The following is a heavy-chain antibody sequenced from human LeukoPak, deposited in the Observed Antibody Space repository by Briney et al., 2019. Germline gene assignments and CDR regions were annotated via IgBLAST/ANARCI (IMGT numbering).Heavy chain of an antibody. J-gene: IGHJ4*02. CDR2: ISGSGGST. CDR3: VKIAVADYYFDY. Sequence: GGSLRLSCAASGFTFSSYAMSWVRQAPGKGLEWVSAISGSGGSTYYADSVKGRFTISRDNFKNTLYLQMNSLRAEDTAVYYYVKIAVADYYFDYWGQGTLVTVSS. CDR1: GFTFSSYA. V-gene: IGHV3-23*01. D-gene: IGHD6-19*01.